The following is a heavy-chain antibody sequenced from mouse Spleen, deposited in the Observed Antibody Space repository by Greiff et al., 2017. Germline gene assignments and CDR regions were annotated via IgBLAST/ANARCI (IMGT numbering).Heavy chain of an antibody. D-gene: IGHD2-2*01. Sequence: EVKLMESGGGLVKPGGSLKLSCAASGFTFSSYAMSWVRQTPEKRLEWVATISDGGSYTYYPDNVKGRFTISRDNAKNNLYLQMSHLKSEDTAMYYCARGGGYPDYWGQGTTRTVSS. CDR2: ISDGGSYT. J-gene: IGHJ2*01. V-gene: IGHV5-4*03. CDR1: GFTFSSYA. CDR3: ARGGGYPDY.